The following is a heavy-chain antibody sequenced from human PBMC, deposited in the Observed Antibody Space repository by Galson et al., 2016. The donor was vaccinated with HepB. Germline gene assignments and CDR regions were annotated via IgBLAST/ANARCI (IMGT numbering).Heavy chain of an antibody. V-gene: IGHV3-48*01. CDR1: GFTFTSFS. CDR2: ISSNGTI. J-gene: IGHJ4*02. D-gene: IGHD3-9*01. Sequence: SLRLSCAVSGFTFTSFSMNWVRQAPGKGLEWISFISSNGTIHYADSVKGRFTISKDNSKNTLYLQMNGLRTEDTAIYYCATNGPQLYFHWLNSFDYWGQGTLVTVSS. CDR3: ATNGPQLYFHWLNSFDY.